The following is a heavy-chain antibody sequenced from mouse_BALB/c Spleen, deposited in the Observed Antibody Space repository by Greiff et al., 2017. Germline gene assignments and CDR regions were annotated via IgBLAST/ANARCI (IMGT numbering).Heavy chain of an antibody. J-gene: IGHJ3*01. V-gene: IGHV1S41*01. Sequence: DLVKPGASVKLSCKASGYTFTSYWINWIKQRPGQGLEWIGRIAPGSGSTYYNEMFTGKATLTVDTSSSTAYIQLSSLSSEDSAVYFCARTEDGSSPYWGQGTLVTVSA. CDR2: IAPGSGST. D-gene: IGHD1-1*01. CDR1: GYTFTSYW. CDR3: ARTEDGSSPY.